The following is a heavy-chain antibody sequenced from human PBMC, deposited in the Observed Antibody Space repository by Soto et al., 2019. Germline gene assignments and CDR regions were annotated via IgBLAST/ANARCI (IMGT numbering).Heavy chain of an antibody. J-gene: IGHJ5*02. V-gene: IGHV4-4*02. Sequence: QVQLQESGPGLVKPSGTLSLTCAVSSGSISSSNWWSWVRQPPGKGPEWIGESYHSGSTNYNPSLKSRVTISLDKSKNQFSLDLSSVTAADTAVYYCARVLFYPVRASNCCDPWGQGTLVTVSS. D-gene: IGHD3-3*01. CDR3: ARVLFYPVRASNCCDP. CDR2: SYHSGST. CDR1: SGSISSSNW.